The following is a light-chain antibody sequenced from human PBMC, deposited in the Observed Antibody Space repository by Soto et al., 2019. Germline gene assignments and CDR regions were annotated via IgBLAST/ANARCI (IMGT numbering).Light chain of an antibody. V-gene: IGKV3-20*01. CDR2: GAS. CDR1: QSVSSSC. CDR3: QQYGSSPPYT. J-gene: IGKJ2*01. Sequence: EIVLTQSPGTLSLSPGERATLSCRASQSVSSSCLAWYQQNPGQAPRLLIYGASSRATGIPDRFSGSGSGTDFTLTISRLEPEDFAVYYCQQYGSSPPYTFGQGTKLEIK.